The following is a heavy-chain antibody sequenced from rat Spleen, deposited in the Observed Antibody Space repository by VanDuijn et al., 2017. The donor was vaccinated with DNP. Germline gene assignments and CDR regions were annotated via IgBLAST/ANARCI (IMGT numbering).Heavy chain of an antibody. Sequence: EVQLVESDGGLVQPGRSLKLSCAASGFTFSDYYMVWVRQAPTNGLEWVASISTGGGSTYYRDSVKGRFTFSRDNAKSTLYLQMDSLRSEDTATYYCARHVPGYNVMDAWGQGTSVTVSS. J-gene: IGHJ4*01. D-gene: IGHD1-4*01. CDR2: ISTGGGST. CDR3: ARHVPGYNVMDA. CDR1: GFTFSDYY. V-gene: IGHV5-25*01.